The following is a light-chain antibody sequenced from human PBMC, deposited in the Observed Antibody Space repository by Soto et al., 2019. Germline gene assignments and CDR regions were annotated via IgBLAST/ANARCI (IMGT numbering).Light chain of an antibody. CDR3: TSWTTSTTML. V-gene: IGLV2-14*03. CDR1: SSDIGAYNY. J-gene: IGLJ2*01. CDR2: DVN. Sequence: QSALTQSASVSGSPGQSSTLSCTGTSSDIGAYNYVSWYQQHPGKAPKLMIYDVNIRPSGVSNRFSGSKSGNTASLTSSGLQAEDEADYYCTSWTTSTTMLFGGGTQLTLL.